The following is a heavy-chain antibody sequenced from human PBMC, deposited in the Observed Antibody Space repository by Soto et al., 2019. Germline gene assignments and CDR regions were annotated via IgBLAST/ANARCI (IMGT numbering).Heavy chain of an antibody. CDR2: IWYDGSSK. CDR3: ARVGGWLRLYSWFDP. V-gene: IGHV3-33*01. D-gene: IGHD5-12*01. J-gene: IGHJ5*02. CDR1: GFTFSTYG. Sequence: QVQLVESGGGVVQPGRSLRLSCAASGFTFSTYGMHWVRQAPGKGLEWVAVIWYDGSSKYYADFVKGRFTISRDNSKNTLYLQMNSLRVEDTAVYYCARVGGWLRLYSWFDPWGQGTLVTVSS.